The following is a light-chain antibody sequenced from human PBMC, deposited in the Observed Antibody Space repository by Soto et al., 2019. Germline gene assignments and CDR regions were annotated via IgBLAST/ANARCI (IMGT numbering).Light chain of an antibody. V-gene: IGLV2-8*01. CDR1: SSDVGNYDS. J-gene: IGLJ1*01. CDR2: EVN. Sequence: QSVLTQPPSASGSPGQSVTISCTGTSSDVGNYDSVSWYQHHPGKAPQAVIYEVNKRPSGVPDRFSGSKSGNTASLTVSGLQAEDEGDYYCSSYAGSKNYVFGTGTKLTVL. CDR3: SSYAGSKNYV.